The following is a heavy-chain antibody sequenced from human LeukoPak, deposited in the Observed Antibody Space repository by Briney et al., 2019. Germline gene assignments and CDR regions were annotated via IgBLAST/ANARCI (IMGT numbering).Heavy chain of an antibody. V-gene: IGHV1-18*04. D-gene: IGHD3-9*01. CDR2: ISAYNGNT. J-gene: IGHJ4*02. Sequence: ASVKVSCKASGYTFTSYGISWVRQPPGQALEWMGWISAYNGNTNYAQKLQGRVTMTTDTSTSTAYMELRSLRSDDTAVYYCARDSWILTGYSVDYWGQGTLVTVSS. CDR1: GYTFTSYG. CDR3: ARDSWILTGYSVDY.